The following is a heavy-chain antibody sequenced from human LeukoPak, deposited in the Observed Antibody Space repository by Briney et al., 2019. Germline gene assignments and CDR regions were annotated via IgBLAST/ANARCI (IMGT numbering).Heavy chain of an antibody. CDR1: GYTFTSYG. CDR2: ISAYNGNT. D-gene: IGHD2-15*01. V-gene: IGHV1-18*04. CDR3: ARDRRCSGGSCYSSWYYFDY. Sequence: ASVTVSCTASGYTFTSYGISWVRQPPGQGLEWMGWISAYNGNTNYAQKLQGRVTMTTDTSTSTAYMELRSLRSDDTAVYYCARDRRCSGGSCYSSWYYFDYWGQGTLVTVSS. J-gene: IGHJ4*02.